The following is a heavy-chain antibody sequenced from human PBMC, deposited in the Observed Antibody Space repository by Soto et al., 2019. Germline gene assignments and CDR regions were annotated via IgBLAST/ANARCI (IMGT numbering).Heavy chain of an antibody. Sequence: GGSLRLSCAASGFTFSSYGMHWVRQAPGKGLEWVAVIWYDGSNKYYADSVKGRFTISRDNSKNTLYLQMNSLRAEDTAVYYCARDTVTTDGYYYYYMDVWGKGTTVTVSS. CDR1: GFTFSSYG. J-gene: IGHJ6*03. CDR2: IWYDGSNK. D-gene: IGHD4-17*01. CDR3: ARDTVTTDGYYYYYMDV. V-gene: IGHV3-33*01.